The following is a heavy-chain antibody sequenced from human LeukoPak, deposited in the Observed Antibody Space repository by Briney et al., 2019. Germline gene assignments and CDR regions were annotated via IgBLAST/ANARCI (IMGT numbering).Heavy chain of an antibody. CDR1: GGSISSYY. CDR3: ARGGRITIFGVVRGYFDY. J-gene: IGHJ4*02. CDR2: IYYSGST. Sequence: PSETLSLTCTVSGGSISSYYWSWLRQPPGKGLEWIGYIYYSGSTNYNPSLKSRVTISVDTSKSQFSLKLSSVTAADTAVYYCARGGRITIFGVVRGYFDYWGQGTLVTVSS. D-gene: IGHD3-3*01. V-gene: IGHV4-59*12.